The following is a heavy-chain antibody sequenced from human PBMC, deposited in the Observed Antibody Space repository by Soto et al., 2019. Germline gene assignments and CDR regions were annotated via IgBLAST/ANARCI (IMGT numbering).Heavy chain of an antibody. D-gene: IGHD3-16*02. V-gene: IGHV4-39*01. CDR3: ARHGDGSGYIWGSYRLVRFDY. CDR1: GGYISNSSYH. Sequence: PSETQSLTCTVAGGYISNSSYHWSWIRQPPGKGLEWIGSIYYSGSTYYNPSLKSRVTISVDTSKNQFSLKLSSVTAADTAVYYCARHGDGSGYIWGSYRLVRFDYWGQGTLVTVSS. J-gene: IGHJ4*02. CDR2: IYYSGST.